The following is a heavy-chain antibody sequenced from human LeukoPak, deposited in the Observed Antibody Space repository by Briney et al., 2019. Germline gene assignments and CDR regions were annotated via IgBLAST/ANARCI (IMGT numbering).Heavy chain of an antibody. D-gene: IGHD5/OR15-5a*01. CDR3: AREDNRGVYDDGFDI. CDR2: IHSDGNT. J-gene: IGHJ3*02. CDR1: GFTVSNNF. V-gene: IGHV3-53*01. Sequence: GGSLRLSCAASGFTVSNNFMYWVRQAPGKGLEWVSVIHSDGNTLYADSVEGRFTISRDNFKNTVYLQMSSLRAEDTAVYYCAREDNRGVYDDGFDIWGQGTMVTVSS.